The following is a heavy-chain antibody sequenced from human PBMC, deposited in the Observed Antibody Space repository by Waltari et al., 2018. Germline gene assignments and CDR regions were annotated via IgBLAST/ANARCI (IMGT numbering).Heavy chain of an antibody. Sequence: QVQLQESGPGLVKPSETLSLTCTVSGGSISSYYWSWIRQPPGKGLEWVGYIYYSGRTNSTPSLKRRVTISVDTAKNHFSLKLSSVTAADPAVYYCAFAVGSSPKSYYFDYWGQGTLVTVSS. CDR3: AFAVGSSPKSYYFDY. J-gene: IGHJ4*02. V-gene: IGHV4-59*01. CDR2: IYYSGRT. CDR1: GGSISSYY. D-gene: IGHD6-6*01.